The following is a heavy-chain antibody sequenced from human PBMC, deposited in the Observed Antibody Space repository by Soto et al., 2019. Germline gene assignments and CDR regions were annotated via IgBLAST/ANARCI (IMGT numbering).Heavy chain of an antibody. CDR3: ARDGVTIYDY. J-gene: IGHJ4*02. CDR2: INHSGST. Sequence: SETLSLTCAVYGGSFSGYYWSWIRQPPGKGLEWIGEINHSGSTNYNPSLKSRVTISVDTSKNQFSLKLSSVTAADTAVYYCARDGVTIYDYWGQGTLVTVPQ. V-gene: IGHV4-34*01. D-gene: IGHD3-9*01. CDR1: GGSFSGYY.